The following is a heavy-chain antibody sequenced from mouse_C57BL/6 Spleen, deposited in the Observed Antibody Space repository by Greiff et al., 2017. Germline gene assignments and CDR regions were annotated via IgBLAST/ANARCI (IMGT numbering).Heavy chain of an antibody. CDR2: ITPNNGGT. CDR3: ARNWYDYWYFDV. V-gene: IGHV1-26*01. Sequence: VQLQQSGPELVKPGASVKISCKASGYTFTDYYMNWVKQSHGKSLEWIGDITPNNGGTSYNQKFKGKATLTVDKSSSTAYMELRSLTSEDSAVYYCARNWYDYWYFDVWGTGTTVTVSS. CDR1: GYTFTDYY. J-gene: IGHJ1*03. D-gene: IGHD2-3*01.